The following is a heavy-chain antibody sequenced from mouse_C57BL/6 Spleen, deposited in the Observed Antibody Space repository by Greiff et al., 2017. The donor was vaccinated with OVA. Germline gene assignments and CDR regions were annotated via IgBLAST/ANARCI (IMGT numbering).Heavy chain of an antibody. CDR2: IYPGSGST. CDR1: GYTFTSYW. D-gene: IGHD3-2*02. Sequence: QVQLQQPGAELVKPGASVKMSCKASGYTFTSYWITWVKQRPGQGLEWIGDIYPGSGSTNYNEKFKSKATLTVDTSSSTAYMQLSSLTSEDSAVYYGARSAQATWSYAMDDWGQGTSVTVAS. CDR3: ARSAQATWSYAMDD. J-gene: IGHJ4*01. V-gene: IGHV1-55*01.